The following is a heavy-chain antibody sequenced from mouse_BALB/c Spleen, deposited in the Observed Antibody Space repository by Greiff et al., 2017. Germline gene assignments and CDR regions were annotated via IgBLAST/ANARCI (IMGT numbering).Heavy chain of an antibody. J-gene: IGHJ4*01. CDR1: GFAFSSYD. CDR2: ISSGGGST. V-gene: IGHV5-12-1*01. D-gene: IGHD4-1*01. CDR3: ARQRKTGSYAIDY. Sequence: EVKLMESGGGLVKPGGSLKLSCAASGFAFSSYDMSWVRQTPEKRLEWVAYISSGGGSTYYPDTVKGRFTISRDNAKNTLYLQMSSLKSEDTAMYYCARQRKTGSYAIDYWGQGTSVTVSS.